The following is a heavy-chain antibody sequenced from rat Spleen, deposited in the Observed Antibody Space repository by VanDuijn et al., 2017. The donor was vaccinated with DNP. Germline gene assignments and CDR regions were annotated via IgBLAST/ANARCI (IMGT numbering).Heavy chain of an antibody. CDR3: VRPHYYYGSYPHY. J-gene: IGHJ2*01. CDR2: ISYDGGNT. V-gene: IGHV5-22*01. Sequence: EVQLVESGGGLVQPGRSPKLSCAASGFTFSDYYMAWVRQAPTKGLEWVAYISYDGGNTNYGDSVKGRFTISRDNAKSTLYLQMNSLRSEDTATYHCVRPHYYYGSYPHYWGQGVMVTVSS. CDR1: GFTFSDYY. D-gene: IGHD1-12*02.